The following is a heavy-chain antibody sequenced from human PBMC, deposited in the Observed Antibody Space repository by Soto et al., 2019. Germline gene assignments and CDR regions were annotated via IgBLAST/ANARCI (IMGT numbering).Heavy chain of an antibody. J-gene: IGHJ3*02. Sequence: EVQLLESGGGLVQSGGSLRLSCAASGFIFSSFAMSWVRQAPGKGLEWVSTISGSTKSTYHADSVKGRFTISSDNSKNTVYLQMNSLRAEDSAVYHCANSSEYSNSPDTLDSWGKGTMVTVSS. CDR1: GFIFSSFA. CDR2: ISGSTKST. V-gene: IGHV3-23*01. CDR3: ANSSEYSNSPDTLDS. D-gene: IGHD6-6*01.